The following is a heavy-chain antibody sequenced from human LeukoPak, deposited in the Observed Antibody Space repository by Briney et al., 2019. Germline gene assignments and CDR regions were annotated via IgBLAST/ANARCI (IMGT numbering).Heavy chain of an antibody. V-gene: IGHV4-30-2*01. CDR2: IYHSGST. CDR1: GGSISSGGYY. D-gene: IGHD5-18*01. CDR3: ARDSGGYSYGDLDY. J-gene: IGHJ4*02. Sequence: SETLSLTCTVSGGSISSGGYYWSWIRQPPGKGLEWIGYIYHSGSTYYNPSLKSRVTMSVDTSKNQFSLKLSSVTAADTAVYYCARDSGGYSYGDLDYWGQGTLVTVSS.